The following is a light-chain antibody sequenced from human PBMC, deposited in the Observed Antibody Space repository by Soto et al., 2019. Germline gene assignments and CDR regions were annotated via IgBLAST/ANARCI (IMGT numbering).Light chain of an antibody. CDR3: HQYSSSPWT. J-gene: IGKJ1*01. CDR2: GAS. V-gene: IGKV3-20*01. CDR1: QSVSSN. Sequence: EIVMTQSPATLSVTPGERATLSCRASQSVSSNLAWYQQKPGQAPRLLIYGASSRATGIPDRFSGSGSGTDFTLTISRLEPEDFAVYFCHQYSSSPWTFAQGTKV.